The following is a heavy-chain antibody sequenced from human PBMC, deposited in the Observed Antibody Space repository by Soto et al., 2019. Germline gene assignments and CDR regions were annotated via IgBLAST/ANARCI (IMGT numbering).Heavy chain of an antibody. D-gene: IGHD1-20*01. CDR2: IIPIFGTA. J-gene: IGHJ5*02. Sequence: SVKVSCKASGGTFSSYAISWVRQAPGQGLEWMGGIIPIFGTADYAQKFQGRVTITADKSTSTAYMELSSLRSEDTAVYYCARVYNWNNNWFDHWGQGTPVPVSS. CDR1: GGTFSSYA. V-gene: IGHV1-69*06. CDR3: ARVYNWNNNWFDH.